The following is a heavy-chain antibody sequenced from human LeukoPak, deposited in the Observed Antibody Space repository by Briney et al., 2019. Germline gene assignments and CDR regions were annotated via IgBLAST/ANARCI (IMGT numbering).Heavy chain of an antibody. D-gene: IGHD6-25*01. J-gene: IGHJ3*02. V-gene: IGHV4-34*01. CDR2: INHSGST. CDR1: GGSFSGYY. Sequence: SETLSLTCAVYGGSFSGYYWSWIRQPPGKGLEWIGEINHSGSTNYNPSLKSRVTISVDTSKNQFSLRLNSVTAADTAVYYCARDRKGFPGSGGAFDIWGQGTMVTVSS. CDR3: ARDRKGFPGSGGAFDI.